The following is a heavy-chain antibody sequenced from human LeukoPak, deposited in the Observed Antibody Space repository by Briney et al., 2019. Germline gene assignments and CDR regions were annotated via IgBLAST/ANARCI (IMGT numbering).Heavy chain of an antibody. Sequence: GGSLRLSCAASGFTFSSYSMNWVRQAPGKGLEWVSSISSSSSYIYYADSVKGRFTISRDNAKNSLYLQMNSLRAEDTAVYYCASFYGDYDSAFDYWGQGTLVTVSS. CDR3: ASFYGDYDSAFDY. CDR2: ISSSSSYI. CDR1: GFTFSSYS. V-gene: IGHV3-21*01. D-gene: IGHD4-17*01. J-gene: IGHJ4*02.